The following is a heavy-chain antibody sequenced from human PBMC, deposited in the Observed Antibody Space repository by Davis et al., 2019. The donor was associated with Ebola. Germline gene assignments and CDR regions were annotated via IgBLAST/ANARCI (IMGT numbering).Heavy chain of an antibody. CDR1: GFTVSTYD. CDR2: MDPAGDT. Sequence: GESLKISCATSGFTVSTYDMHWVRQPTGKGLEWVSSMDPAGDTYYQDSVKGRFTISRDGARNSLYLQMNSLRAGDTAVYYYARELSGYDSPYYHMDVWGQGTAVTVSS. V-gene: IGHV3-13*04. J-gene: IGHJ6*03. CDR3: ARELSGYDSPYYHMDV. D-gene: IGHD5-12*01.